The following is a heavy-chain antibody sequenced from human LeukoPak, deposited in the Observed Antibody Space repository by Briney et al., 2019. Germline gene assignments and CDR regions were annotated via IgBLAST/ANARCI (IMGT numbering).Heavy chain of an antibody. Sequence: GGSLRLSCAASGFTFSSYDMHWVRQAPAKGREWVSVIWYDGSNKYYADSVKGRYTISRDNYKNTLYLQMDSLRAEDTAVYYCARVHSSSWAYFDNWGQRTLVTVSS. V-gene: IGHV3-33*01. D-gene: IGHD6-13*01. J-gene: IGHJ4*02. CDR3: ARVHSSSWAYFDN. CDR2: IWYDGSNK. CDR1: GFTFSSYD.